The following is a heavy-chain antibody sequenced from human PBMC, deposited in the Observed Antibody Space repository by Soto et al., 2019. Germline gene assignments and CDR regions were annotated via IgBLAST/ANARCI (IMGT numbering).Heavy chain of an antibody. CDR2: IYYSGST. CDR1: GGSISSSSYY. CDR3: ARHWSYGACYFDY. Sequence: SETLSLTCTVSGGSISSSSYYWGWIRQPPGKGLEWIGSIYYSGSTYYNPSLKSRVTISVDTSKTQSSLHLSSVTAAATAVYYCARHWSYGACYFDYWGQGTLVTVSS. V-gene: IGHV4-39*01. J-gene: IGHJ4*02. D-gene: IGHD1-26*01.